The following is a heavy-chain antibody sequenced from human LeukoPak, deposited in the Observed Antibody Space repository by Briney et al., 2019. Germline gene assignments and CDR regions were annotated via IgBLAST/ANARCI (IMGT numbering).Heavy chain of an antibody. CDR2: INQSGST. Sequence: SETLSLTCAVYGESFSGSYWTWIRQPPGEGLEWIGEINQSGSTNYNPSLKSRVTISVDTSKNQFSLKLSSVTAADTAVYYCARGGGSSSYYYGMDVWGQGTTVTVSS. V-gene: IGHV4-34*01. CDR1: GESFSGSY. CDR3: ARGGGSSSYYYGMDV. D-gene: IGHD1-26*01. J-gene: IGHJ6*02.